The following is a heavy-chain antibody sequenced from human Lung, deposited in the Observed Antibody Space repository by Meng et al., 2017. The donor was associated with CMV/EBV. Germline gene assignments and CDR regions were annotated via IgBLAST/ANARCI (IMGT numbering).Heavy chain of an antibody. CDR2: ISGSGGST. Sequence: ASGFTFSSYAMGWVRQAPGKGLEWVSAISGSGGSTYYADSVKGRFTISRDNSKNTLYLQMNSLRAEDTAVYYCAKGDDFWSPYDFDYWGQGTLVTVSS. D-gene: IGHD3-3*01. J-gene: IGHJ4*02. V-gene: IGHV3-23*01. CDR1: GFTFSSYA. CDR3: AKGDDFWSPYDFDY.